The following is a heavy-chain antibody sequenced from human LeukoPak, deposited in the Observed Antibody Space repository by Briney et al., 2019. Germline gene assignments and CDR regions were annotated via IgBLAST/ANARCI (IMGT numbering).Heavy chain of an antibody. CDR2: INPNSGGT. D-gene: IGHD5-12*01. V-gene: IGHV1-2*02. J-gene: IGHJ4*02. CDR3: ARPLRGYSDYDPYFDY. CDR1: GYTFTGYY. Sequence: ASVKVSCKASGYTFTGYYMHWVRQAPGQGLEWMGWINPNSGGTNYAQDFRGRVTMTRDTSISTAYMELSRLRSDDTAVYYCARPLRGYSDYDPYFDYWGQGTLVTVSS.